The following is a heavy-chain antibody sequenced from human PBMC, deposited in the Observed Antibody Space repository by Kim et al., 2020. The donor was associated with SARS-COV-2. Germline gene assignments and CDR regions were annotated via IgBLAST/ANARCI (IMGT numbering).Heavy chain of an antibody. CDR3: ARGITMVRGAHLLLYGMDV. CDR2: IYYSGST. D-gene: IGHD3-10*01. Sequence: SETRSLTCTVSGGSISSYYWSWIRQPPGKGLEWIGYIYYSGSTNYNPSLKSRVTISVDTSKNQFSLKLSSVTAADTAVYYCARGITMVRGAHLLLYGMDVWGQGTTVTVSS. V-gene: IGHV4-59*08. J-gene: IGHJ6*02. CDR1: GGSISSYY.